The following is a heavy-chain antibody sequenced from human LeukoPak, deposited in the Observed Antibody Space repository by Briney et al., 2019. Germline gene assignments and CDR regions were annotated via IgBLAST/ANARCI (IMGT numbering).Heavy chain of an antibody. Sequence: PSETLSLTCAVYGGSFSGYYWSWIRHPPGKGLEWIGEINHSGSTNYNPSLKSRVTISVDTSENQFSLKLSSATAADTAVYYCARQRKIAAAGTRFDYWGQGTLVTVSS. D-gene: IGHD6-13*01. CDR1: GGSFSGYY. V-gene: IGHV4-34*01. J-gene: IGHJ4*02. CDR3: ARQRKIAAAGTRFDY. CDR2: INHSGST.